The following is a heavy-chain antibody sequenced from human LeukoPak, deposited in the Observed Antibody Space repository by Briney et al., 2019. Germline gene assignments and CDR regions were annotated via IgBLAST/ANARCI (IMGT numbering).Heavy chain of an antibody. CDR1: GGSISSANYY. V-gene: IGHV4-30-4*01. Sequence: PSETLSLTCTVSGGSISSANYYWSWLRQPPGKGLEWIGYINYSGSAFYNPSLESRIIISVDTSKNQISLKVTSVTAADSAVYYCASASPTYYYDSSAQFDYWGQGTLVTVSS. D-gene: IGHD3-22*01. CDR2: INYSGSA. J-gene: IGHJ4*02. CDR3: ASASPTYYYDSSAQFDY.